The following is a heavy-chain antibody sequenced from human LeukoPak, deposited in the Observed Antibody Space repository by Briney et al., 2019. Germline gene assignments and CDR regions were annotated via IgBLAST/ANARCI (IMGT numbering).Heavy chain of an antibody. Sequence: GGSLRLSCAASAFTFSSYRMNWVRQAPGKGLEWVSLISSSSNNIHYADSVKGRFTISRDNAKNLVYLQMNSLRDEDTAVYYCARGATAETRHLDYWGQATLVTVCS. CDR2: ISSSSNNI. D-gene: IGHD4-17*01. J-gene: IGHJ4*02. CDR3: ARGATAETRHLDY. V-gene: IGHV3-21*06. CDR1: AFTFSSYR.